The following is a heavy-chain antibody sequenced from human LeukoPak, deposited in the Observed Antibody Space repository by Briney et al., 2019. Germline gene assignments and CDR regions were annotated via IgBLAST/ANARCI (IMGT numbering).Heavy chain of an antibody. J-gene: IGHJ5*02. V-gene: IGHV1-2*02. D-gene: IGHD1-14*01. CDR3: ARSGAEHRYGFDP. CDR2: INPNSGGT. Sequence: ASVKVSCKASGYTFTGYYMHWVRQAPGRGLGWMGWINPNSGGTNYAQKFQGRVTMTRDTSISTAYMELSSLRAEDTAVYYCARSGAEHRYGFDPWGQGTLVTVSS. CDR1: GYTFTGYY.